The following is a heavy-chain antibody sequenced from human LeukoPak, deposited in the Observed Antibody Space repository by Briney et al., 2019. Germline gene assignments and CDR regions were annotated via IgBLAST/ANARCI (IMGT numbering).Heavy chain of an antibody. D-gene: IGHD1-26*01. CDR2: ISWNSGSI. V-gene: IGHV3-9*01. Sequence: PGRSLRLSCAASGFTFDDYAMHWVRQAPGKGLEWVSGISWNSGSIAYADSVKGRFTISRDNAKNSLYLQMNSLRAEDTALYYCAKDGSYLSYYYYYMDVWGKGTTVTVSS. CDR3: AKDGSYLSYYYYYMDV. CDR1: GFTFDDYA. J-gene: IGHJ6*03.